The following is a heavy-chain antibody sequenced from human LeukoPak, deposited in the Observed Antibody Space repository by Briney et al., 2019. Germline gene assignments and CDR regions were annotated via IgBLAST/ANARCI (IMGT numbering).Heavy chain of an antibody. CDR1: GYTFTSYG. J-gene: IGHJ4*02. D-gene: IGHD2-21*01. Sequence: ASVKVSCKASGYTFTSYGISWVRQAPGQGLEWMGWISAYNGNTNYAQKLRGRVTMTTDTSTSTAYMELRSLRSDDTAVYYCARDLCGGDCYAFDYWGQGTLATVSS. CDR2: ISAYNGNT. CDR3: ARDLCGGDCYAFDY. V-gene: IGHV1-18*01.